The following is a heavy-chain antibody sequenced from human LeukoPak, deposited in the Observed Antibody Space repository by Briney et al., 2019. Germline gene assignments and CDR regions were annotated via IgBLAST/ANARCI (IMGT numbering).Heavy chain of an antibody. J-gene: IGHJ4*02. CDR3: ARFHSGSYSAGYYFDY. D-gene: IGHD1-26*01. Sequence: GGSLRLSCAASGFTFSSYAMSWVRQAPGKGLEWVSAISSSSSYIYYADSVKGRFTISRDNAKNSLYLQMNSLRAEDTAVYYCARFHSGSYSAGYYFDYWGQGTLVTVSS. CDR2: ISSSSSYI. V-gene: IGHV3-21*01. CDR1: GFTFSSYA.